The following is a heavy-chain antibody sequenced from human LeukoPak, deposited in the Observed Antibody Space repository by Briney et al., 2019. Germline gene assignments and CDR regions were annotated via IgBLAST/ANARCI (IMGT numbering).Heavy chain of an antibody. J-gene: IGHJ4*02. CDR3: ARGGRWLQLRALDY. CDR1: GFTFSSYW. D-gene: IGHD5-24*01. Sequence: PGGSLRLSCAASGFTFSSYWMSWVRQAPVKGLEWVANIKQDGSEKYYVDSVKGRFTISRDNAKNSLYLQMNSLRAEDTAVYYCARGGRWLQLRALDYWGQGTLVTVSS. CDR2: IKQDGSEK. V-gene: IGHV3-7*01.